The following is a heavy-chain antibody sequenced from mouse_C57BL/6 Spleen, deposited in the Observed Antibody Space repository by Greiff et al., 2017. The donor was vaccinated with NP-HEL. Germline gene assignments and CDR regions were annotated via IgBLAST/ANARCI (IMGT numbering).Heavy chain of an antibody. Sequence: VQLQQSGPELVKPGASVKISCKASGYSFTGYYMNWVKQSPEKSLEWIGEINPSTGGTTYNQKFKAKATLTVDKSSSTAYMQLKSLTSEDSAVYYCARLRRLYYAMDYWGQGTSVTVSS. CDR1: GYSFTGYY. V-gene: IGHV1-42*01. D-gene: IGHD2-12*01. CDR3: ARLRRLYYAMDY. J-gene: IGHJ4*01. CDR2: INPSTGGT.